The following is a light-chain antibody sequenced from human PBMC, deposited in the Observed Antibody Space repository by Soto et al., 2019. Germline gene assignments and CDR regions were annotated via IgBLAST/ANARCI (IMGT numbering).Light chain of an antibody. Sequence: QSVLTQPTSASGSPGQSITISCTGTSSDVGGYNYVSWYQQHPGKAPKLMIYDVSNRPSGVSNRFSGSKSGNTASLTISGLQAEDEADYYCSSYTSSSTYVFGTGTKVT. CDR3: SSYTSSSTYV. V-gene: IGLV2-14*01. CDR1: SSDVGGYNY. J-gene: IGLJ1*01. CDR2: DVS.